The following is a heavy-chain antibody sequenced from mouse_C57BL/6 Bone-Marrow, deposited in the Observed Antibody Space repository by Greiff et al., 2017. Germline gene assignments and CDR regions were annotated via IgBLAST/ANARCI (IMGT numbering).Heavy chain of an antibody. CDR2: IDPSDSYT. CDR3: ARSNYYGSSLLYWYFDV. CDR1: GYPFPSYW. J-gene: IGHJ1*03. D-gene: IGHD1-1*01. Sequence: VQLQQPGAELVMPGASVKLSCKASGYPFPSYWMHWVKQRPGQGLEWIGEIDPSDSYTTYNQKFKGKSTLTVDKSSSTAYMQLSSLTSEDSAVYYCARSNYYGSSLLYWYFDVWGTGTTGTVSS. V-gene: IGHV1-69*01.